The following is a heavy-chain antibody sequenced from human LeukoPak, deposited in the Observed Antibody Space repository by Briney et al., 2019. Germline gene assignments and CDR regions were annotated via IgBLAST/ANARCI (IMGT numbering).Heavy chain of an antibody. D-gene: IGHD6-19*01. J-gene: IGHJ4*02. V-gene: IGHV4-61*02. Sequence: SETLSLTCTVSGGSISSGSYYWSWIRQPAGKGLEWIGRIYTSGSTNYNPSLKSRVTISVDTSKNQFSLKLSSVTAADTAVYYCASGSGWKIWGQGTLVIVSS. CDR3: ASGSGWKI. CDR1: GGSISSGSYY. CDR2: IYTSGST.